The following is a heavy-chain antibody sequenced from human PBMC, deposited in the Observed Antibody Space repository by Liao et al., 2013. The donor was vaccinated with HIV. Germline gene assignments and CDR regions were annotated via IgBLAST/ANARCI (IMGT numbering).Heavy chain of an antibody. CDR3: ARGLVTPEGDWYFDL. Sequence: QVQLQESGPGLVKPSQTLSLTCIVSGGSITSGNFYWTWIRQPPGRAWSGLGTIYYSGNTYYNPSLKSRLTISVDPSKNQFSLRLSSVTAADTTVYYCARGLVTPEGDWYFDLWGPGTLVTVSS. J-gene: IGHJ2*01. CDR1: GGSITSGNFY. V-gene: IGHV4-30-4*08. D-gene: IGHD4-23*01. CDR2: IYYSGNT.